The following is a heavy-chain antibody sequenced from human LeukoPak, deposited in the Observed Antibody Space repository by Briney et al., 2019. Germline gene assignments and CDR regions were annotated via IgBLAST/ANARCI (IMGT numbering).Heavy chain of an antibody. D-gene: IGHD6-19*01. Sequence: GGSLRLSCAASGFTFSKYWMLWVRQAPGKGLESVSRINTDGTVTTYADSVKGRFTVSRDNADNTMFLQMNSVRHEDTAVYYCATKQWLAPPPDSWGQGTPVTVSS. J-gene: IGHJ4*02. V-gene: IGHV3-74*01. CDR3: ATKQWLAPPPDS. CDR1: GFTFSKYW. CDR2: INTDGTVT.